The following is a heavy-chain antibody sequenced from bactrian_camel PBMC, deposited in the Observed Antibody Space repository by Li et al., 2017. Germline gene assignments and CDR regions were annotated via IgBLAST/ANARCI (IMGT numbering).Heavy chain of an antibody. Sequence: HVQLVESGGGSVQPGGSLTLSCKVSGDDIASYSLGWFRQHPSGNGRQGVAAVDSDGSTSYADSLKGRFTISRDNAKNTLHLQMNSLKPEDTAMYYCAAQHGNCLETNPARYNTWAQGTSVTDS. CDR1: GDDIASYS. CDR2: VDSDGST. D-gene: IGHD7*01. J-gene: IGHJ6*01. V-gene: IGHV3S9*01. CDR3: AAQHGNCLETNPARYNT.